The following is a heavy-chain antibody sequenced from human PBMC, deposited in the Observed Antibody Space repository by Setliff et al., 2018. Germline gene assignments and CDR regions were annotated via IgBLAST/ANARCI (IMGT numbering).Heavy chain of an antibody. D-gene: IGHD2-2*01. Sequence: ASVKVSCKASGYTFTTYAINWVRQAPGQGLEWMGWVHGYTGDTNYAQNLQGRVTMTTDTSTSTVYMEIRSLRSDDTAVYYCARLVRYCTATSCQRLSGGEFWGQGTLVTVSS. CDR2: VHGYTGDT. V-gene: IGHV1-18*01. CDR1: GYTFTTYA. J-gene: IGHJ4*02. CDR3: ARLVRYCTATSCQRLSGGEF.